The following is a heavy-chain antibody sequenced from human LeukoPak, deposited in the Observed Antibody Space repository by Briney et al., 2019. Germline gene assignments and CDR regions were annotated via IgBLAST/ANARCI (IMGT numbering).Heavy chain of an antibody. CDR3: ARSRYYGANAADAFDV. CDR2: IYYSGST. CDR1: GGSISSYY. D-gene: IGHD4-23*01. V-gene: IGHV4-59*08. Sequence: PSETLSLTCTVSGGSISSYYWSWIRQPPGKGLEWIGYIYYSGSTNYNPSLKSRVTISVDTSKNQFSLKLSSVTAADTAVYYCARSRYYGANAADAFDVWGQGTMVTVSS. J-gene: IGHJ3*01.